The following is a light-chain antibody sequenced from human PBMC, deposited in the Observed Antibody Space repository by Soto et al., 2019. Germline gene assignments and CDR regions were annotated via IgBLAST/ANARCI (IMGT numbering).Light chain of an antibody. CDR3: QSYDSSLSGSGV. CDR1: SSNIGAGYD. CDR2: GNS. J-gene: IGLJ1*01. Sequence: QAVVTQPPSVSGAPGQRVTISCTGSSSNIGAGYDVHWYQQLPGTAPKLLIYGNSNRPSGVPDRFSGSKSGTSASLAITGLQAEDEADCYCQSYDSSLSGSGVFGTGTKVTVL. V-gene: IGLV1-40*01.